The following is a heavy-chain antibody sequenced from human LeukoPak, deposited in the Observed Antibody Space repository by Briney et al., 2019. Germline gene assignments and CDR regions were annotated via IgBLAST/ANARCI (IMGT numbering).Heavy chain of an antibody. CDR3: ARVGYYDFWSGSYYYYYGMDV. CDR1: GYTFSDYY. CDR2: INPNSGGA. D-gene: IGHD3-3*01. V-gene: IGHV1-2*02. J-gene: IGHJ6*02. Sequence: ASVKVSCKASGYTFSDYYIHWVRQAPGEGLEWMGWINPNSGGASYAQKFQGRVTMTRDTSISTAYMELSRLRSDDTAVYYCARVGYYDFWSGSYYYYYGMDVWGQGTTVTVSS.